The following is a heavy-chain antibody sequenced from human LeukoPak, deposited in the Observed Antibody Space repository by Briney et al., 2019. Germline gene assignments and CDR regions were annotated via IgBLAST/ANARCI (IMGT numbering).Heavy chain of an antibody. CDR1: GYTFTSYG. J-gene: IGHJ5*02. CDR2: ISAYNGNT. CDR3: ARDLFYDSSGYYFWPT. V-gene: IGHV1-18*01. D-gene: IGHD3-22*01. Sequence: GASVKVSCKASGYTFTSYGISWVRQAPGQGLEWMGWISAYNGNTNYAQKLQGRVTMTTDTSTSTAYMEQRSLRSDDTAVYYCARDLFYDSSGYYFWPTWGQGTLVTVSS.